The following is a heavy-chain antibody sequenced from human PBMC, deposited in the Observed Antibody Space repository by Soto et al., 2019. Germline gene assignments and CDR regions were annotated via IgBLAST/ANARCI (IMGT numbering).Heavy chain of an antibody. V-gene: IGHV4-30-2*06. Sequence: SETLSLTCTVSGSSISSGGYSWGWIRQSPEKGLEWIGCIYPTGTTYYHPSLKSRVTISVDTSRNQFSLNLTSVTAADTAVYYCARAPPGPSPRWVLWGQGTTVTVSS. CDR3: ARAPPGPSPRWVL. CDR1: GSSISSGGYS. CDR2: IYPTGTT. J-gene: IGHJ6*02. D-gene: IGHD3-10*01.